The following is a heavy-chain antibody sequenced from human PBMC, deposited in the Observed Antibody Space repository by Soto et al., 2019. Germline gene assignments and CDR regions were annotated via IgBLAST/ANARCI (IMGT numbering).Heavy chain of an antibody. CDR2: IRSKAYGGTT. Sequence: GGSLRLSCTASGFTFGDYAISWVRQAPGKGLEWVGFIRSKAYGGTTEYAASVKGRFTISRDDSKSIAYLQMNSLKTEDTAVYYCTRVSGPFDYWGQGTLVTVSS. J-gene: IGHJ4*02. CDR1: GFTFGDYA. V-gene: IGHV3-49*04. CDR3: TRVSGPFDY.